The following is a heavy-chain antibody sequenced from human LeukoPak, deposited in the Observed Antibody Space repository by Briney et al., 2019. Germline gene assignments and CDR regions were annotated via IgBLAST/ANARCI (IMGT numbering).Heavy chain of an antibody. Sequence: GGSQRLSCAASGFTFSSYAMSWVRQAPGKGLEWVSAISGSGGSTYYADSVKGRFTISRDNSKNTLYLQMNSLRAEDTAVYYCAKDHCSSTSCYVFDYWGQETLVTVSS. J-gene: IGHJ4*02. D-gene: IGHD2-2*01. CDR2: ISGSGGST. V-gene: IGHV3-23*01. CDR1: GFTFSSYA. CDR3: AKDHCSSTSCYVFDY.